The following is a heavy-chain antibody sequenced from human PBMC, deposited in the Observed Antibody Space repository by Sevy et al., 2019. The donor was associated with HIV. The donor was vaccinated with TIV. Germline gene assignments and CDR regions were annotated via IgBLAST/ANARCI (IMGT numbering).Heavy chain of an antibody. CDR1: GFTFGDYA. D-gene: IGHD6-19*01. Sequence: GGSLRLSCTASGFTFGDYAMSWFRQAPGKGLEWVGFIRSKDYGGTTEYAASVKGRFTISSDDFKSIAYLQMNSLKTEDAAVYYCTRDPRIWEQLLAYYFDYWGQGTLVTVSS. J-gene: IGHJ4*02. CDR3: TRDPRIWEQLLAYYFDY. V-gene: IGHV3-49*03. CDR2: IRSKDYGGTT.